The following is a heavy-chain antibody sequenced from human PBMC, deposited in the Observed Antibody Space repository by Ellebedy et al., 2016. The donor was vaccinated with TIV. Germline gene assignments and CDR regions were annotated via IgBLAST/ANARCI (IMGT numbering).Heavy chain of an antibody. D-gene: IGHD4-23*01. CDR2: IYYSGST. J-gene: IGHJ5*02. CDR1: GGSFSGYY. V-gene: IGHV4-30-4*01. CDR3: ARGVDDYGGNGGPPPTLNWFDP. Sequence: MPSETLSLTCAVYGGSFSGYYWSWIRQPPGKGLEWIGYIYYSGSTYYNPSLKSRVTISVDTSKNQFSLKLSSVTAEDTAVYYCARGVDDYGGNGGPPPTLNWFDPWGQGTLVTVSS.